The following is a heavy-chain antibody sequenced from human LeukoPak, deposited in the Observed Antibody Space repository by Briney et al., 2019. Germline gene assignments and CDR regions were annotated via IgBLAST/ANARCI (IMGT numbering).Heavy chain of an antibody. V-gene: IGHV3-30*04. Sequence: GGSLRLSCAASGFTFSSYAMHWVRQAPGKGLEWVAVISYDGSNKYYADSVKGRFTISRDNSKNTLYLQMNSLRAEDTAVYYCARAGIHYFDYWGQGTLVTVSS. CDR2: ISYDGSNK. CDR3: ARAGIHYFDY. J-gene: IGHJ4*02. CDR1: GFTFSSYA. D-gene: IGHD1-14*01.